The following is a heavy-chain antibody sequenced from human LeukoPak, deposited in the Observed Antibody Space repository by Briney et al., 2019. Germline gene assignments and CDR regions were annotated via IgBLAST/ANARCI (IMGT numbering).Heavy chain of an antibody. J-gene: IGHJ4*02. V-gene: IGHV3-23*01. D-gene: IGHD6-13*01. Sequence: GGSLRLSCAASGFTFSTYAMSWVRQAPGKGLEWVSIISGSGGSTYYADSVKGRFTISRDNSENTLFLQMNSLRAEDTAVYYCAKRRAAGGPYYFDYWGQGTLVTVSS. CDR1: GFTFSTYA. CDR2: ISGSGGST. CDR3: AKRRAAGGPYYFDY.